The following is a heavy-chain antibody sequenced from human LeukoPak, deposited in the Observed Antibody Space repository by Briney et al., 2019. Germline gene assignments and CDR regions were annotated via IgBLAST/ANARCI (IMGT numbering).Heavy chain of an antibody. D-gene: IGHD6-19*01. CDR1: GGSFSGYY. J-gene: IGHJ5*02. Sequence: SETLSLTCAVYGGSFSGYYWSWIRQPPGKGLEWIGEINHSGSTNHNPSLKSRVTISVDTSKNQFSLKLSSVTAADTAVYYCARFGCQVAGDPFCNWFDPWGQGTLVTVSS. CDR3: ARFGCQVAGDPFCNWFDP. CDR2: INHSGST. V-gene: IGHV4-34*01.